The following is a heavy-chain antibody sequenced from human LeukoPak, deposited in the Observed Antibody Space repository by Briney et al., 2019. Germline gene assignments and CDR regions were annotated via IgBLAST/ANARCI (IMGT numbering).Heavy chain of an antibody. D-gene: IGHD4-11*01. CDR1: GGPYSGHG. CDR3: ARGLHSSYYGYGMDF. V-gene: IGHV1-69*13. J-gene: IGHJ6*02. Sequence: SVKVSCKVSGGPYSGHGISWVRQAPGEGLEWIGGITAIYETTNYAERFQGRVTMTADESTSTFYMELSSLRSEDTAVYYCARGLHSSYYGYGMDFWGQGTTVTVSS. CDR2: ITAIYETT.